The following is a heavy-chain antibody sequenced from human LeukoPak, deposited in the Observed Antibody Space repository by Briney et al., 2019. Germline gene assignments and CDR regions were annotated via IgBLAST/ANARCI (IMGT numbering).Heavy chain of an antibody. CDR1: GFTSSRYG. D-gene: IGHD3-10*01. V-gene: IGHV3-33*01. CDR3: ARDRDSGGRQGYYFDY. J-gene: IGHJ4*02. CDR2: IYYDGSDK. Sequence: PGGSLRPSCAASGFTSSRYGRHGVRQAPGKGLEGGAFIYYDGSDKYYADSVKGRFTISRDQSKSTLYLQMNSLRPEDTAFYFCARDRDSGGRQGYYFDYWGQGTLVTVSS.